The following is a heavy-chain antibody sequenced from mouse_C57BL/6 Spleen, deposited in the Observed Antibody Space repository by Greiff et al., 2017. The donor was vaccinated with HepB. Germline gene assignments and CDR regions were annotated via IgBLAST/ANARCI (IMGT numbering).Heavy chain of an antibody. J-gene: IGHJ2*01. D-gene: IGHD4-1*01. CDR3: ARNWEHY. V-gene: IGHV1-50*01. CDR1: GYTFTSYW. CDR2: IDPSDSYT. Sequence: QVQLQQPGAELVKPGASVKLSCKASGYTFTSYWMQWVKQRPGQGLEWIGEIDPSDSYTNYNQKFKGKATLTVNTSSSTAYMQLSSLTSEDSAVYYCARNWEHYWGQGTTLTVSS.